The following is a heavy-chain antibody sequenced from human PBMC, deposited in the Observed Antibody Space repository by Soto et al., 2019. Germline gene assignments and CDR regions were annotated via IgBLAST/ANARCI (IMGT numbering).Heavy chain of an antibody. CDR1: GFTFSSYG. D-gene: IGHD6-13*01. CDR2: ISYDGSNK. CDR3: AKVPYSSSWYGPYYFDY. V-gene: IGHV3-30*18. J-gene: IGHJ4*02. Sequence: QVQLVESGGGVVQPGRSLRLSCAASGFTFSSYGMHWVRQAPGKGLEWVAVISYDGSNKYYADSVKGRFTISRDNSKNTLYLQMNSLRAEDTAVYYCAKVPYSSSWYGPYYFDYWGQGTLVTVSS.